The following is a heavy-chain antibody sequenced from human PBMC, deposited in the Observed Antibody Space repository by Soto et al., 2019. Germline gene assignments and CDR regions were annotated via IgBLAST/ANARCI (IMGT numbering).Heavy chain of an antibody. D-gene: IGHD3-22*01. V-gene: IGHV3-23*01. CDR3: AKRYYYDSSGYYPDYYYYGMDV. Sequence: GGSLRLSCAASGFTFSSYAMSWVRQAPGKGLEWVSAISGSVGSTYYADSVKGRFTISRDNSKNTLYLQMNSLRAEDTAVYYCAKRYYYDSSGYYPDYYYYGMDVWGQGTTVTVSS. J-gene: IGHJ6*02. CDR2: ISGSVGST. CDR1: GFTFSSYA.